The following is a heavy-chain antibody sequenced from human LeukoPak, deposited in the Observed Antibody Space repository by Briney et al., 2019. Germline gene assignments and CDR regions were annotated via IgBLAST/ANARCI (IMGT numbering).Heavy chain of an antibody. J-gene: IGHJ6*03. V-gene: IGHV3-30*02. D-gene: IGHD6-19*01. CDR3: AKGLGYYYYYYMDV. Sequence: GGSLGLSCAASGFTFSSYGMHWVRQAPGKGLEWVAFIRYDGSNKYYADSVKGRFTISRDNSKNTLYLQMNSLRAEDTAVYYCAKGLGYYYYYYMDVWGKGTTVTVSS. CDR2: IRYDGSNK. CDR1: GFTFSSYG.